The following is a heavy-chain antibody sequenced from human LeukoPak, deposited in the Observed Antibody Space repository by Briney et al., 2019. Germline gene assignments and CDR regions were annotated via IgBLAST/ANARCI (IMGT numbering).Heavy chain of an antibody. CDR1: GFTFSSYW. D-gene: IGHD6-6*01. V-gene: IGHV3-7*01. CDR2: IKQDGSEK. CDR3: AREAHSSIAARPLDY. Sequence: GGSLRLSCAASGFTFSSYWMSWVRQAPGKGLEWVANIKQDGSEKYYVDSVKGRSTISRDNAKNSLYLQMNSLRAEDTAVYYCAREAHSSIAARPLDYWGQGTLVTVSS. J-gene: IGHJ4*02.